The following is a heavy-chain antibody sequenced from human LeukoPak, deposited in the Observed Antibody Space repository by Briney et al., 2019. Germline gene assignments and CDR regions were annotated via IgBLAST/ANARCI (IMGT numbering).Heavy chain of an antibody. CDR3: VRGFDYGFYD. CDR1: GVSISSGGFS. CDR2: LYYSGST. D-gene: IGHD4-17*01. Sequence: SETLSLTCAVSGVSISSGGFSWSWIRQAPGKGLDWLGFLYYSGSTHYNPSLKSRSTILVDTSKNQFFLNLSSVTAADTAVYYCVRGFDYGFYDWGQGTLVTVSS. J-gene: IGHJ4*02. V-gene: IGHV4-30-4*07.